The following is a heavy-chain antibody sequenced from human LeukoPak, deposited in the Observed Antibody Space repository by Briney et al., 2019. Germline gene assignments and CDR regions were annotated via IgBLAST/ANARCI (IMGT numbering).Heavy chain of an antibody. CDR1: GFTFSSYW. J-gene: IGHJ4*02. CDR2: IKQDGSEK. CDR3: ARDGPLRFLEWLFVGIDY. Sequence: GGSLRLSCAASGFTFSSYWMSWVRQAPGKGLEWVANIKQDGSEKYYVDSVKGRFTISRDNAKNSLYLQMNSLRAEDTAVYYCARDGPLRFLEWLFVGIDYWGQGTLVTVSS. D-gene: IGHD3-3*01. V-gene: IGHV3-7*01.